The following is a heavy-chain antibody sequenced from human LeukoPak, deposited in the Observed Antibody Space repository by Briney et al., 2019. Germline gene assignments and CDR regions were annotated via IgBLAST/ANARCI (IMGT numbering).Heavy chain of an antibody. J-gene: IGHJ4*02. V-gene: IGHV3-30*04. D-gene: IGHD3-10*02. CDR1: GFTFSSYA. Sequence: GGSLRLSCAASGFTFSSYAMHWVRQAPGKGLEWVAVISYDGSNKYYADSVKGRFTLSRDNSKNTLYLQMNSLRAEDTAVYYCARDGAGANIGLFGDYWGQGTLVTVSS. CDR3: ARDGAGANIGLFGDY. CDR2: ISYDGSNK.